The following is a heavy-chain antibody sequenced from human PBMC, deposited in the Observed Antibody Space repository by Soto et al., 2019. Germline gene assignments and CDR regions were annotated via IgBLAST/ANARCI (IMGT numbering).Heavy chain of an antibody. CDR2: IWYDGSNK. CDR3: AGDYGDYVMDV. J-gene: IGHJ6*02. CDR1: GFTFSSYG. Sequence: QVQLVESGGGVVQPGRSLRLSCAASGFTFSSYGMHWVRQAPGKGLEWVAVIWYDGSNKYYADSVKGRFTISRDNSKNTLYLQMNSLRAEDTAVYYCAGDYGDYVMDVWGQGTTVTVSS. V-gene: IGHV3-33*01. D-gene: IGHD4-17*01.